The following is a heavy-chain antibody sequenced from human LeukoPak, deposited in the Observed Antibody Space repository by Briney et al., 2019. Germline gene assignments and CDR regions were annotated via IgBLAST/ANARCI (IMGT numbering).Heavy chain of an antibody. Sequence: GRSLRLSCAASGFTFSSYAMHWVRQAPGKGLEWVAVISYDGSNKYYAESVKGRFTISRDNSKNTLYLQMNSLRAEDTAVYYCARDFVEQAGYAFDIWGQGTMVTVSS. CDR3: ARDFVEQAGYAFDI. D-gene: IGHD3-16*02. CDR2: ISYDGSNK. J-gene: IGHJ3*02. CDR1: GFTFSSYA. V-gene: IGHV3-30-3*01.